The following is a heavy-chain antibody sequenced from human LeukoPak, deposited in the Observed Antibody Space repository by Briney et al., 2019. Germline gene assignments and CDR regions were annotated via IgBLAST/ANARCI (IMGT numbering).Heavy chain of an antibody. CDR3: ARGTYYYDSSGYSGGAFDI. Sequence: GASVKVSCKASGGTFSSYTISWVRQAPGQGLEWKGRIIPILGIANYAQKFQGRVTITADKSTSTAYMELSSLRSEDTAVYYCARGTYYYDSSGYSGGAFDIWGQGTMVTVSS. CDR1: GGTFSSYT. V-gene: IGHV1-69*02. D-gene: IGHD3-22*01. J-gene: IGHJ3*02. CDR2: IIPILGIA.